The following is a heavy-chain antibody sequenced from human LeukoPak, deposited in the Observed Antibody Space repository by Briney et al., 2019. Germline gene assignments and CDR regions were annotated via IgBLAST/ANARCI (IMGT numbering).Heavy chain of an antibody. CDR3: ARVVEMATISTGDY. Sequence: GGSLRLSCAASGFTFSSYSMNWVRQAPGKGLEWVSSISSSSSYIYYADSVKGRFTISRDNAKNSLYLQMNSLRAEDTAVYYCARVVEMATISTGDYWGQGTLVTVSS. J-gene: IGHJ4*02. CDR1: GFTFSSYS. V-gene: IGHV3-21*01. CDR2: ISSSSSYI. D-gene: IGHD5-24*01.